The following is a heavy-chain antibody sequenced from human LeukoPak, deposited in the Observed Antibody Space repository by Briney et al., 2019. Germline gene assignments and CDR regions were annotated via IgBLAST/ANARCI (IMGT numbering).Heavy chain of an antibody. CDR3: ASLRAYYDSSGYQN. CDR2: IDPSDSYT. Sequence: GESLKISCKGSGYSFTSYWISWVRQMPGRGLEWMGRIDPSDSYTNYSPSFQGHVTISADKSISTAYLQWSSLKASDTAMYYCASLRAYYDSSGYQNWGQGTLVTVSS. CDR1: GYSFTSYW. D-gene: IGHD3-22*01. V-gene: IGHV5-10-1*01. J-gene: IGHJ4*02.